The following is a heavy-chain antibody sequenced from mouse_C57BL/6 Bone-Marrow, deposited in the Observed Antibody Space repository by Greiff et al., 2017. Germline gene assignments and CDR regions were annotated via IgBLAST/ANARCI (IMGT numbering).Heavy chain of an antibody. CDR1: GYSFTGYY. Sequence: VQLQQSGPELVKPGASVKISCKASGYSFTGYYMHWVKQSHGKILDWIGYLYPYNGVSSYNQKFKGKATLTVDKSSSTAYMELRSLTSEDSAVDYCAREGDYWGKGTTRTVSS. CDR3: AREGDY. V-gene: IGHV1-31*01. CDR2: LYPYNGVS. J-gene: IGHJ2*01.